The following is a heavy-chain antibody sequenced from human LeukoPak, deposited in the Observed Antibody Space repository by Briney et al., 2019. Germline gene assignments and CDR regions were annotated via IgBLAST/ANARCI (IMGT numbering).Heavy chain of an antibody. V-gene: IGHV1-69*04. J-gene: IGHJ4*02. CDR3: AARYDSSGNGDY. D-gene: IGHD3-22*01. CDR2: IIPILGIA. CDR1: GGTFSSYA. Sequence: SVKVSCKASGGTFSSYAISWVRQAPGQGLEWMGRIIPILGIANYAQKFQGRVTITADKSTSTAYMELSSLRSEDTAVYYRAARYDSSGNGDYWGQGTLVTVSS.